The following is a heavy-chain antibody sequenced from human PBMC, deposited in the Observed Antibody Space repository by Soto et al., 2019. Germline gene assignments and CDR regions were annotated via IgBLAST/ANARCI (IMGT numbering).Heavy chain of an antibody. D-gene: IGHD1-1*01. J-gene: IGHJ5*02. CDR1: GASISCFY. CDR2: IYATGTT. Sequence: SETLSLTCTVSGASISCFYGSWIRKSAGKGLEWIGGIYATGTTDYNPSLKSRVMMSVDTSKKQFSLKLRSVTAADTAVYYCVRDGTKTLRDWFDPWGQGISVTVSS. V-gene: IGHV4-4*07. CDR3: VRDGTKTLRDWFDP.